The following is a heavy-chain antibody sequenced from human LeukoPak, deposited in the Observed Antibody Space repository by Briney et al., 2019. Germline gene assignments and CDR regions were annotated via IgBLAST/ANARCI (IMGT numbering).Heavy chain of an antibody. CDR1: GYTFTGHY. CDR3: ARERYYGSGSVYNRIDY. D-gene: IGHD3-10*01. CDR2: INPNSGGT. V-gene: IGHV1-2*02. J-gene: IGHJ4*02. Sequence: ASVKVSCKASGYTFTGHYMHWVRQAPGQGLEWMGWINPNSGGTNYAQKFQGRVTMTRDTSISTAYMELTRLRSDDTAVYYCARERYYGSGSVYNRIDYWGQGTLVTVSS.